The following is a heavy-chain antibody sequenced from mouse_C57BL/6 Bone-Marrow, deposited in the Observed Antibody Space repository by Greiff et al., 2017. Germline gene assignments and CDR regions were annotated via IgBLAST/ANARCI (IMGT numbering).Heavy chain of an antibody. CDR1: GFTFSDYG. CDR2: ISNLAYSI. Sequence: EVQLVESGGGLVQPGGSLKLSCAASGFTFSDYGMAWVRQAPRKGPEWVAFISNLAYSIYYADTVTGRFTISRENAKNTLYLEMSSLRSEDTAMYYCARQAYYSNYFDYWGQGTTLTVSS. CDR3: ARQAYYSNYFDY. J-gene: IGHJ2*01. D-gene: IGHD2-5*01. V-gene: IGHV5-15*01.